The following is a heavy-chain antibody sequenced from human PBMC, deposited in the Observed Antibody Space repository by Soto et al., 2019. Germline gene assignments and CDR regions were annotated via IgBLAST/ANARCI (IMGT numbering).Heavy chain of an antibody. D-gene: IGHD5-12*01. V-gene: IGHV5-51*01. CDR3: ARPFIVANTPRGLYGMDV. Sequence: XDSLKVSWKCSGNRFSSYRIGWVRQMPGKGLEWMGIIYPGDSDTRYSPSFQGHVTISVDKSISTAYLQWSSLKASDSGIYYCARPFIVANTPRGLYGMDVWGQRTTVTVSS. CDR1: GNRFSSYR. CDR2: IYPGDSDT. J-gene: IGHJ6*02.